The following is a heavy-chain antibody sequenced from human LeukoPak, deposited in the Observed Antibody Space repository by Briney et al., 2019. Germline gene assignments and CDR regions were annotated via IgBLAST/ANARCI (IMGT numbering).Heavy chain of an antibody. J-gene: IGHJ4*02. CDR1: GFTFSSYA. V-gene: IGHV3-23*01. D-gene: IGHD2-15*01. CDR3: ARSIVVVVAATPFDY. Sequence: GGSLRPSCAASGFTFSSYAMSWVRQAPGKGLEWVSAISGSGGSTYYADSVKGRFTISRDNSKNTLYLQMNSLRAEDTAVYYCARSIVVVVAATPFDYWGQGTLVTVSP. CDR2: ISGSGGST.